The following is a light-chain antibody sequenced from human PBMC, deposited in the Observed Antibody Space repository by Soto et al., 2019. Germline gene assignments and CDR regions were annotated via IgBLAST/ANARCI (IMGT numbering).Light chain of an antibody. V-gene: IGKV1-9*01. CDR3: QQYNVYPLT. CDR2: AAS. CDR1: QGIRDF. J-gene: IGKJ4*01. Sequence: DIQLTQSPSFLSASVGDRVTITCRASQGIRDFLAWYQQKPGKAPKLLIFAASTLQTAVPTRFSGIASGTEFTLIISNLQPADFATYYCQQYNVYPLTFGGGTKVEIK.